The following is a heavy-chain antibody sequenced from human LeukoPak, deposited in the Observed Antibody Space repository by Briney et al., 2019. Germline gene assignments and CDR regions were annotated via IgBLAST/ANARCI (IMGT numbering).Heavy chain of an antibody. CDR2: IYYSGTT. Sequence: SETLSLTCTVSGGSINSYYWSWIRQPPGKGLEWIGYIYYSGTTNYNPSLKSRVTISVDTSKNQFSLKLSSVTAADTAVYYCARDLASYGMDVWGQGTTVTVSS. CDR3: ARDLASYGMDV. CDR1: GGSINSYY. J-gene: IGHJ6*02. V-gene: IGHV4-59*12.